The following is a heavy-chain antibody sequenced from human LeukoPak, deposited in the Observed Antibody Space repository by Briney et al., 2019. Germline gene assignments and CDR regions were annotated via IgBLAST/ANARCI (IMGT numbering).Heavy chain of an antibody. D-gene: IGHD3-9*01. J-gene: IGHJ4*02. CDR3: AKDILRYFDSSFDF. CDR2: IRYDGSNK. V-gene: IGHV3-30*02. CDR1: GFTFSSYA. Sequence: AGGSLRLSCAASGFTFSSYAMHWVRQAPGKGLEWVAFIRYDGSNKYQADSVKGRFTISRDNYKNTLHLQMNSLRAEDTAVYYCAKDILRYFDSSFDFWGQGTLVTVSS.